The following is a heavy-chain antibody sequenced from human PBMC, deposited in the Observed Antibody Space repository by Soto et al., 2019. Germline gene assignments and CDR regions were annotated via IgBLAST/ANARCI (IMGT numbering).Heavy chain of an antibody. CDR1: GGSISSYY. V-gene: IGHV4-59*08. D-gene: IGHD7-27*01. CDR2: IYHSGTT. Sequence: SETLSLTCTVSGGSISSYYWSWIRQPPGKGPEWIGCIYHSGTTNYNPSLKSRVTISVDTPKNQFSLKLSSVTAADTAVYYCAKNWNWGSLVHWGQGTLVTVSS. J-gene: IGHJ4*02. CDR3: AKNWNWGSLVH.